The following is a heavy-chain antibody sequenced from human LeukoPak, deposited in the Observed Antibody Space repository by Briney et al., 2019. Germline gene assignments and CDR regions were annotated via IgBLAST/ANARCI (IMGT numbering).Heavy chain of an antibody. J-gene: IGHJ5*02. V-gene: IGHV4-61*01. CDR3: ASPRSYYDSSGYYIS. CDR1: GGSVSSGSYY. CDR2: IYYSGST. Sequence: SETLSLTCAVSGGSVSSGSYYWSWIRQPPGKGLEWIGYIYYSGSTNYNPSLKSRVTISVDTSKNQFSLKLSSVTAADTAVYYCASPRSYYDSSGYYISWGQGTLVTVSS. D-gene: IGHD3-22*01.